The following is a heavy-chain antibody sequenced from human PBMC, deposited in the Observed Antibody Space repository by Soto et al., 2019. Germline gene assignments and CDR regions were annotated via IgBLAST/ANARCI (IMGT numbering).Heavy chain of an antibody. Sequence: QVQLVQSGAEVKKPGSSVKVSCKASGDTFSFYTLNWIRQAPGQGFEWVGRVNPILAMSSSAHKFQGRVSMSADKSTGTADTELRSLRSDDTAVYYCATSYGSGSNPFDYWGQGTLVTVSS. CDR3: ATSYGSGSNPFDY. CDR1: GDTFSFYT. D-gene: IGHD3-10*01. J-gene: IGHJ4*02. CDR2: VNPILAMS. V-gene: IGHV1-69*02.